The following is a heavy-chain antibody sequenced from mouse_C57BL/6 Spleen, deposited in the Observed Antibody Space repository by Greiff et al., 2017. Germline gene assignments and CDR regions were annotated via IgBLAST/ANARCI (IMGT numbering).Heavy chain of an antibody. D-gene: IGHD2-4*01. CDR2: ISSGSSTI. CDR1: GFTFSDYG. V-gene: IGHV5-17*01. CDR3: SIYEYDGY. Sequence: EVKLVESGGGLVKPGGSLKLSCAASGFTFSDYGMHWVRQAPEKGLEWVAYISSGSSTIYYADTVKGRFTISRDNAKNTLFLQMTSLRSEDTAMXYCSIYEYDGYWGQGTTLTVSS. J-gene: IGHJ2*01.